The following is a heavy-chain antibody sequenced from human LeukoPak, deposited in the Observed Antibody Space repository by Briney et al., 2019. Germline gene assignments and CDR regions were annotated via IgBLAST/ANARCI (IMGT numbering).Heavy chain of an antibody. CDR3: ARDRSPDFWSGYYRDAFDI. Sequence: ASVKVSCKASGYTFTSYGISWVRQAPGQRLEWMGWISVYNGNTNYAQKLQGRVTMTTDTSTSTAYMELRSLRSENTAVYYCARDRSPDFWSGYYRDAFDIWGQGTMVTVSS. CDR1: GYTFTSYG. D-gene: IGHD3-3*01. V-gene: IGHV1-18*01. CDR2: ISVYNGNT. J-gene: IGHJ3*02.